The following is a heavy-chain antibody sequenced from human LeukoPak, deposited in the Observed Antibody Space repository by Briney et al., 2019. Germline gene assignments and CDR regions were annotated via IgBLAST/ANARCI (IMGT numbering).Heavy chain of an antibody. CDR3: ARRRGAVAGTIDY. D-gene: IGHD6-19*01. CDR1: GGSISSGSYY. Sequence: PSQTLSLTCTVSGGSISSGSYYWSWIRQPAGKGLEWIGRIYTSGSTNYNPSLKSRVTISVDTSKNQFSLKLSSVTAADTAVYYCARRRGAVAGTIDYWGQGTLVTVSS. CDR2: IYTSGST. J-gene: IGHJ4*02. V-gene: IGHV4-61*02.